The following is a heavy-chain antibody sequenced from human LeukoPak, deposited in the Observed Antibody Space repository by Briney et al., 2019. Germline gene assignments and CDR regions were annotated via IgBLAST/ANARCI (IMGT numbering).Heavy chain of an antibody. D-gene: IGHD4-17*01. J-gene: IGHJ4*02. CDR2: ISYDGSNK. CDR1: GFTFSSYG. V-gene: IGHV3-30*18. Sequence: GGSLRLSCAAPGFTFSSYGMHWVRQAPGKGLEWVAVISYDGSNKYYADSVKGRFTISRDNSKNTLYLQMNSLRAEDTAVYYCAKDSGDYVHDYWGQGTLVTVSS. CDR3: AKDSGDYVHDY.